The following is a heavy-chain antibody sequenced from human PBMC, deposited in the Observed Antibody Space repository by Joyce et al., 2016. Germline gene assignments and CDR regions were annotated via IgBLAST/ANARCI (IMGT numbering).Heavy chain of an antibody. D-gene: IGHD1-26*01. CDR1: GFTFSSYS. CDR3: AGDRFPYSGAYRPLGY. J-gene: IGHJ4*02. Sequence: EVQLVESGGTLVQPGGSLRLSCVASGFTFSSYSMTWVRQAPGQGLQWVAYINSWDTRIHYADSVKGRFTISRDNGKNSVFLQMDSLRAEDTAVYFCAGDRFPYSGAYRPLGYWGQGTLVTVSS. CDR2: INSWDTRI. V-gene: IGHV3-48*01.